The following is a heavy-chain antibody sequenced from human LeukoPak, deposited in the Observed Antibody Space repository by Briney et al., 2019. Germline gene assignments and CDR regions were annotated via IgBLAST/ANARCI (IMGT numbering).Heavy chain of an antibody. V-gene: IGHV4-59*08. J-gene: IGHJ6*02. Sequence: SETLSLTCTVSGGSISSYYWSWIRQPPGKGLEWIGYIYYSGSTNYNPSLKSRVTISVDTSKNQFSLKLSSVTAADTAVYYCARLVRMDYYYYYYGMDVWGQGTTVTVSS. D-gene: IGHD2-8*01. CDR2: IYYSGST. CDR1: GGSISSYY. CDR3: ARLVRMDYYYYYYGMDV.